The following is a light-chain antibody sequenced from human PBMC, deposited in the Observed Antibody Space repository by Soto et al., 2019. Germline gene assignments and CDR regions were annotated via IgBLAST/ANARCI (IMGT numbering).Light chain of an antibody. CDR3: QHYNSYSEA. Sequence: MTQSPLSLPVTPGEPASISCRSSQSLLRSNGYNYLAWYQQKPGKAPKLLIYKASTLKSGVPSRFSGSGSGTEFTLTISSLQPDDFATYYCQHYNSYSEAFGQGTKVDIK. J-gene: IGKJ1*01. CDR1: QSLLRSNGYNY. V-gene: IGKV1-5*03. CDR2: KAS.